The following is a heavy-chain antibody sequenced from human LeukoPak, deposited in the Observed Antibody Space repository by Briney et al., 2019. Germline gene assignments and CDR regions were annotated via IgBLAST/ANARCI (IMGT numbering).Heavy chain of an antibody. CDR1: GYTFTNYA. V-gene: IGHV1-3*01. CDR2: INPGNDNT. D-gene: IGHD3-10*01. CDR3: ARAPDYYGSGSGWFDP. J-gene: IGHJ5*02. Sequence: ASVKVSCKASGYTFTNYAMHWVRQAPGQGLEWMGWINPGNDNTKYSQKFQGRVTITRDTSASTAYMELSSLRSEDTAVYYCARAPDYYGSGSGWFDPWGQGTLVTVSS.